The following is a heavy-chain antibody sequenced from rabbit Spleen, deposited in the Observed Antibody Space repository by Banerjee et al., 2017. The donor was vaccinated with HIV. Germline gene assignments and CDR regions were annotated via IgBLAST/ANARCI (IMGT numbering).Heavy chain of an antibody. CDR2: IAGSSSGFT. Sequence: QSLEESGGGLVKPGASLTLTCTASGVSFSDNHYMCWVRQAPGKGLEWISCIAGSSSGFTYSATWAKGRFTCSKTSSTTVTLQMTSLTAADTATYFCAKTDSNDVTLFWLWGPGTLVTV. CDR1: GVSFSDNHY. V-gene: IGHV1S40*01. D-gene: IGHD4-1*01. CDR3: AKTDSNDVTLFWL. J-gene: IGHJ4*01.